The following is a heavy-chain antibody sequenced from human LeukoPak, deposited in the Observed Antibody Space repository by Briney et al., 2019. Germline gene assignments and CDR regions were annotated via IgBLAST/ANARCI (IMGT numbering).Heavy chain of an antibody. D-gene: IGHD3-3*01. CDR1: GGSISSSSYY. CDR2: IYYSGST. J-gene: IGHJ4*02. Sequence: SETPSLTCTVSGGSISSSSYYWGWIRQPPGKGLEWIGSIYYSGSTYYNPSLKSRVTISVDTSKNQFSLKLSSVTAADTAVYYCARLLRITIFGVAPQYPPGFDYWGQGTLVTVSS. CDR3: ARLLRITIFGVAPQYPPGFDY. V-gene: IGHV4-39*01.